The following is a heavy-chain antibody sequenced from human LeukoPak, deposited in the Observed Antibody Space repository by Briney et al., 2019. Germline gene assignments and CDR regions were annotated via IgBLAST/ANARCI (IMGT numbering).Heavy chain of an antibody. V-gene: IGHV4-59*08. CDR1: GGSISSYY. CDR2: IYYSGST. D-gene: IGHD2-2*01. CDR3: ARQKCSSTSCYGRYYYGMDV. J-gene: IGHJ6*02. Sequence: PSGTLSLTCTVSGGSISSYYWSWIRQPPGKGLEWIGYIYYSGSTNYNPSLKSRVTMSVDTSKNQFSLKLSSVTAADTAMYFCARQKCSSTSCYGRYYYGMDVWGQGTTVTVSS.